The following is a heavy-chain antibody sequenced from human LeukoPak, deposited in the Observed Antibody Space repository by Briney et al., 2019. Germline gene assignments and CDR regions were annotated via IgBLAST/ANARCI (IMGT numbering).Heavy chain of an antibody. CDR1: GFTVSSNY. J-gene: IGHJ4*02. V-gene: IGHV3-66*01. CDR2: IYSSGNK. D-gene: IGHD3-22*01. Sequence: GGSLRLSCAASGFTVSSNYMSWVRQAPGQGLEWVSVIYSSGNKYYADSVQGRFTMSRDNPENTLYLQMNSLRAEDTALYYCARAHDRGYYYGFDYWGRGTLVTVSS. CDR3: ARAHDRGYYYGFDY.